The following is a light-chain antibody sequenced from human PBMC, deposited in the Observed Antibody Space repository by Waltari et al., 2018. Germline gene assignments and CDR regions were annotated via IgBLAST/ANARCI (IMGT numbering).Light chain of an antibody. V-gene: IGKV1-NL1*01. Sequence: DIQITQSPSSLSASVGDSVTLTCRASQGIVNSLAWYQQKPGKAPKVLLYGASRLESGVPSRFSGSGSGTDYTLTISSRQPEDFATYYCQQYYRSPLTFGGGTKVEIK. CDR2: GAS. CDR3: QQYYRSPLT. CDR1: QGIVNS. J-gene: IGKJ4*01.